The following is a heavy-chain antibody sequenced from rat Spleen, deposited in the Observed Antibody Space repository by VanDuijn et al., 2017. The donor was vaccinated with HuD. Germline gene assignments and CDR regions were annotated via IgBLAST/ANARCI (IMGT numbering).Heavy chain of an antibody. J-gene: IGHJ2*01. CDR1: GFTFTNYY. Sequence: EVQLVESGGGLVQPGRSMRLSCAASGFTFTNYYMAWVRQAPTKGLEWAAFISTGGRNTDYRDSVKGRFTISRNNAKSTLYLQMDSLRSEDTATYYCAKDMRYYGYNGEYYFDYWGQGVMVTVSS. D-gene: IGHD1-9*01. V-gene: IGHV5-25*01. CDR2: ISTGGRNT. CDR3: AKDMRYYGYNGEYYFDY.